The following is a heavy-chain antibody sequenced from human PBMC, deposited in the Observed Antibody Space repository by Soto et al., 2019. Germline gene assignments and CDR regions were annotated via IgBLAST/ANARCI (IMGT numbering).Heavy chain of an antibody. D-gene: IGHD2-2*01. CDR3: ARGVITVPATARNYFDY. V-gene: IGHV4-34*01. CDR1: GRSFSGYY. J-gene: IGHJ4*02. CDR2: INHSGST. Sequence: LSLTCAVYGRSFSGYYWSWIRQPPGKGLEWIGEINHSGSTNYNPSLKSRVTISVDTSKNQFSLKLSSVTAADTAVYYCARGVITVPATARNYFDYWGQGTLVTVSS.